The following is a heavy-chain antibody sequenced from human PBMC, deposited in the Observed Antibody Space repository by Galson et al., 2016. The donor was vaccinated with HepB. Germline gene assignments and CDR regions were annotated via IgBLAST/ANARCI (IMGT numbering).Heavy chain of an antibody. Sequence: SLRLSCAASGFTFSNYAMSWVRQAPGKGLEWVSGISDSGGRTYFADSVMGRFTISRDNSKNTLYLQMNSLRVDDTAVYYCAKGTTLQVHFGYFDHWGQGTLVTVSS. J-gene: IGHJ4*02. CDR2: ISDSGGRT. CDR3: AKGTTLQVHFGYFDH. V-gene: IGHV3-23*01. D-gene: IGHD1/OR15-1a*01. CDR1: GFTFSNYA.